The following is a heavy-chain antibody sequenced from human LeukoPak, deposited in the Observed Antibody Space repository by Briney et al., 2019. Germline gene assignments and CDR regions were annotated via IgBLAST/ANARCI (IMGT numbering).Heavy chain of an antibody. CDR3: AKRSLDRYNLPFDY. V-gene: IGHV3-23*01. D-gene: IGHD1-14*01. Sequence: GESLRLSCAASGFTFSSYAMSWVRQAPGKGLEWVSAISGSGGSTYYADSVKGRFTISRDNSKNTLYLQMNSLRAEDTAVYYCAKRSLDRYNLPFDYWGQGTLVTVSS. J-gene: IGHJ4*02. CDR2: ISGSGGST. CDR1: GFTFSSYA.